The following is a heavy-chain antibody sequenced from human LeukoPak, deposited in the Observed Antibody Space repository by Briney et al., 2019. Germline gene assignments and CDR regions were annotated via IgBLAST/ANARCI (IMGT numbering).Heavy chain of an antibody. V-gene: IGHV4-61*02. D-gene: IGHD1-7*01. J-gene: IGHJ6*03. CDR1: GGSISSSNYY. CDR3: ARDRLELGYYYMDV. CDR2: IYTSEST. Sequence: PSETLSLTCSVSGGSISSSNYYWSWIRQPAGKGLEWIGRIYTSESTNYNPSLKSRVTISVDTSRNQFSLKLSSVTAADTAAYYCARDRLELGYYYMDVWGKGTTVTVSS.